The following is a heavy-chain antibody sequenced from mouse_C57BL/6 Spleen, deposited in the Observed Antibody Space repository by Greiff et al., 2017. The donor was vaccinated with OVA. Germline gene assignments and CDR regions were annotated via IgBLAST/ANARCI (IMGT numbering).Heavy chain of an antibody. J-gene: IGHJ4*01. CDR2: FYPGSGSI. D-gene: IGHD1-1*01. CDR3: ARNERNGIYAMDY. V-gene: IGHV1-62-2*01. CDR1: GYTFTEYT. Sequence: QVQLQQSGAELVKPGASVKLPCKASGYTFTEYTIHWVKQRSGPGLAWIGWFYPGSGSIKYNEKFKDKATLTADTSSSTGYMELSRLPSADSAVYFCARNERNGIYAMDYWGQGTSVTVSS.